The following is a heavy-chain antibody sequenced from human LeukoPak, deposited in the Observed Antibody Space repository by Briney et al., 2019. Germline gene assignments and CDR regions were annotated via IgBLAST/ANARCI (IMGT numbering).Heavy chain of an antibody. CDR2: IYYSGST. Sequence: SETLSLTCTVSGGSISSYYWGWIRQPPGKGLEWIGYIYYSGSTNYNPSLKSRVTISVDTSKNQFSLKLSSVTAADTAVYYCAVHRSGYYSWYDPWGQGTLVTVSS. CDR1: GGSISSYY. D-gene: IGHD3-3*01. J-gene: IGHJ5*02. V-gene: IGHV4-59*01. CDR3: AVHRSGYYSWYDP.